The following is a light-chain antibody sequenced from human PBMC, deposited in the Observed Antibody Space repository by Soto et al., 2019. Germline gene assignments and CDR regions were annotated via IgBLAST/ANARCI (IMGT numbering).Light chain of an antibody. V-gene: IGKV3-20*01. J-gene: IGKJ2*01. Sequence: EIVLTQSPGTLSLSPGERATFSCRTSQTINTEFLAWYQQRPGLAPRLLIHGTSNRATGIPGRFSGSGSGTDFTLTISAPEPEDFAVYYCQRYGSSPLYAFGQGTKLEI. CDR3: QRYGSSPLYA. CDR2: GTS. CDR1: QTINTEF.